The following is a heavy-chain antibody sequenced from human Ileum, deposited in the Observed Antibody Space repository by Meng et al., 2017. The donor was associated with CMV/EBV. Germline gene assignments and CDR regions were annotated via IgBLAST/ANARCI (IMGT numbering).Heavy chain of an antibody. J-gene: IGHJ2*01. CDR2: ISHSGIT. CDR3: ARSRVYWYFDL. V-gene: IGHV4-34*01. Sequence: QERLQQWGAGLLKPSETLALTCAVYGGSFSDYYWSWIRQPPGKGLEWIGEISHSGITNYNPSLKSRVTISIDTSKKQFSLKLSSVTAADTAVYYCARSRVYWYFDLWGRGTLVTVSS. CDR1: GGSFSDYY.